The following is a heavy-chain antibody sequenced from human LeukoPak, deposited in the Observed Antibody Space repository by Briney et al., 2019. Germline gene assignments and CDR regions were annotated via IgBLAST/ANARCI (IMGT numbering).Heavy chain of an antibody. Sequence: GGSLRLSCAASGFTFSNYAMHWVRQAPGKGLEWVSLISSGGTYEYYADSVEGRFTISRDNSKNTLYLQLNSLRAEDAAVYYCARDSTYYYDSGSSGPHYFDNWGQGTLVTVSS. CDR3: ARDSTYYYDSGSSGPHYFDN. CDR1: GFTFSNYA. J-gene: IGHJ4*02. CDR2: ISSGGTYE. V-gene: IGHV3-30*01. D-gene: IGHD3-10*01.